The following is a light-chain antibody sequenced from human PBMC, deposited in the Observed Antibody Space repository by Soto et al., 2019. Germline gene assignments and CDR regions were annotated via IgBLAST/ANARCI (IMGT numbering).Light chain of an antibody. CDR1: SSDVGGYHY. J-gene: IGLJ2*01. V-gene: IGLV2-8*01. CDR3: SSYAGRNNLV. CDR2: DVS. Sequence: QSALNQPPSASGSPGQSVTISCTGTSSDVGGYHYVSWYQQHPGRAPKLMIYDVSKRPSGVPDRFSGSKSGNTASLTVSGLQAEDEADYYCSSYAGRNNLVFGGGTKLTVL.